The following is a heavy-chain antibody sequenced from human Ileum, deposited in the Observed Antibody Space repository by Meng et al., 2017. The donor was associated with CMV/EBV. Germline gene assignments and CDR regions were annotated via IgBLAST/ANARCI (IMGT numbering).Heavy chain of an antibody. Sequence: AACGFTVSSYGMHWVSQAPGKGLEWVAVIWYDGSNKYYADSVKGRFTISRDNSKNTLYLQMNSLRAEDTAVYYCAKGAGSYSGGVDYWGQGTLVTVSS. CDR3: AKGAGSYSGGVDY. V-gene: IGHV3-33*06. J-gene: IGHJ4*02. CDR2: IWYDGSNK. CDR1: GFTVSSYG. D-gene: IGHD3-10*01.